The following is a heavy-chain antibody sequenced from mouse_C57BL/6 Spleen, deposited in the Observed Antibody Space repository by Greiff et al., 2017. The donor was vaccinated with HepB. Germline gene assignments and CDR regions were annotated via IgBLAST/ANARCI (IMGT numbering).Heavy chain of an antibody. J-gene: IGHJ2*01. CDR3: ARDSNSYFDY. Sequence: EVMLVESGGGLVKPGGSLKLSCAASGFTFSDYGMHWVRQAPEKGLEWVAYISSGSSTIYYADTVKGRFTISRDNAKNTLFLQMTSLRSEDTAMYYCARDSNSYFDYWGQGTTLTVSS. D-gene: IGHD2-5*01. V-gene: IGHV5-17*01. CDR1: GFTFSDYG. CDR2: ISSGSSTI.